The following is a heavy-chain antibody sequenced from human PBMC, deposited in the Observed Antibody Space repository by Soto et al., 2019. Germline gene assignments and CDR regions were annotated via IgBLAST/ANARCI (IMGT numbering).Heavy chain of an antibody. CDR1: GFTLSDYE. J-gene: IGHJ4*02. V-gene: IGHV3-48*03. D-gene: IGHD2-21*01. Sequence: PWGSLRLSCASSGFTLSDYEMSWVRQAPGEGLEWVAYIGPSGSVYYVDSVKGRFTLSRDNTKNSVYMEMNSLRPEDTAVYYCLRDEYVIGDKIDCWGQGTLVTVSS. CDR2: IGPSGSV. CDR3: LRDEYVIGDKIDC.